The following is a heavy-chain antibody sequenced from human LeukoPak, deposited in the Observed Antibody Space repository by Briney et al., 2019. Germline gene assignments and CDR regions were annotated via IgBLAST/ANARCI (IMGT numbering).Heavy chain of an antibody. V-gene: IGHV3-30*18. Sequence: PGRSLRLSCAASGFTFSSYGMHWVRQAPGKGLAWVAVISYDGSNKYYADSVKGRFTISRDNSKNTLYLQMNSLRAENTAVYYCAKDQTSEYQLLVYYYGIDVWGQGTTVTVSS. CDR1: GFTFSSYG. CDR3: AKDQTSEYQLLVYYYGIDV. CDR2: ISYDGSNK. D-gene: IGHD2-2*01. J-gene: IGHJ6*02.